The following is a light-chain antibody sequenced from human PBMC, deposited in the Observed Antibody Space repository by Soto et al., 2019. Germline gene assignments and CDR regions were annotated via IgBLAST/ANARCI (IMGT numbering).Light chain of an antibody. V-gene: IGKV1-33*01. CDR1: QDLTNY. J-gene: IGKJ2*01. CDR3: QQFVNLPYT. Sequence: DIQMTQSPTSLAASVGDRVTITCQASQDLTNYLNWYQQKPGKAPKLLIYDTTTLEEGVPTRFSGGGSGTDFPFTSNGLQPEDAAIYFCQQFVNLPYTFGQGTKLEIK. CDR2: DTT.